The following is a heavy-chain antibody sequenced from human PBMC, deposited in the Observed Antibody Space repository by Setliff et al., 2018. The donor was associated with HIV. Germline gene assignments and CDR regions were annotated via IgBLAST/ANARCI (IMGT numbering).Heavy chain of an antibody. CDR3: AGVSSQFSEWRKDYFEY. J-gene: IGHJ4*02. D-gene: IGHD3-3*01. V-gene: IGHV1-2*02. Sequence: ASVKVSCKASGYNFTGYHIHWVRQAPGQGLEWMGWDNPDNVVLKSAQKFQGRVTMTRDTSINTAYMELSSLKSDDTAVYYCAGVSSQFSEWRKDYFEYWGRGSLVTVSS. CDR2: DNPDNVVL. CDR1: GYNFTGYH.